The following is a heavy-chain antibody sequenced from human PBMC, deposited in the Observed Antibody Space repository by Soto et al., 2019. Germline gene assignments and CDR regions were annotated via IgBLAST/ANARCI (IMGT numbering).Heavy chain of an antibody. CDR2: INPSGGST. J-gene: IGHJ6*02. V-gene: IGHV1-46*01. CDR3: ARGEAYFGTSSYYYGMDV. D-gene: IGHD2-2*01. CDR1: GYTFTSYA. Sequence: ASVKVSCKASGYTFTSYAMHWVRQAPGQGLEWMGIINPSGGSTSYAQKFQGRVTMTRDTSTSTVYMELSSLRSEDTAVYYCARGEAYFGTSSYYYGMDVWGQGTTVTVSS.